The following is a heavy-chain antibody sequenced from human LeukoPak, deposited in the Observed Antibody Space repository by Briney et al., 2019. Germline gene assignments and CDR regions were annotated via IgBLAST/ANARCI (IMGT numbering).Heavy chain of an antibody. J-gene: IGHJ4*02. Sequence: SDTLSLTCTVSGGSLSRYYWSWLPQPAGKGLEGIGRIYTSGSTNYNPSLTSRVTMSVDASKNQFSLKLSSVTAADTAVYYCARVEVPTAPFDYWGQGTLVTVSS. D-gene: IGHD1-14*01. CDR1: GGSLSRYY. CDR3: ARVEVPTAPFDY. CDR2: IYTSGST. V-gene: IGHV4-4*07.